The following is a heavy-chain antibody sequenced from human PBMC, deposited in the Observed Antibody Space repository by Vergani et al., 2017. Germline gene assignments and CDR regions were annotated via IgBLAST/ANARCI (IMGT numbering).Heavy chain of an antibody. Sequence: EKQLVQSGSETKKPGESLKISCQAFGYIFSNFWIGWVRQRPGRGLEWMGIIYPGDSEVKSNPTFRGQVIFSVDTSVNTAYLQWRSLQASDTATYYCATTHDFSSLYSSYNLFDPWGQGTQVTVSS. D-gene: IGHD3-3*01. CDR1: GYIFSNFW. CDR3: ATTHDFSSLYSSYNLFDP. J-gene: IGHJ5*02. CDR2: IYPGDSEV. V-gene: IGHV5-51*01.